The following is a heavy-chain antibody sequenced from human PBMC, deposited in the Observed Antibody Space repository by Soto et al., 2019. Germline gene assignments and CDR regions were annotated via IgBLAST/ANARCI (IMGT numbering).Heavy chain of an antibody. CDR3: ARGPCSSTSCYQGHYYYGMDV. CDR1: GYTFTSYG. CDR2: ISAHNGNT. Sequence: QVQLVQSGAEVKKPGASVKVSCKASGYTFTSYGISWVRQAPGHGLEWRGWISAHNGNTNDAQKPQGRDTKTPAHATTTAYMELRSLRSDDTAVYYCARGPCSSTSCYQGHYYYGMDVWGQGTTVTVSS. J-gene: IGHJ6*02. V-gene: IGHV1-18*01. D-gene: IGHD2-2*01.